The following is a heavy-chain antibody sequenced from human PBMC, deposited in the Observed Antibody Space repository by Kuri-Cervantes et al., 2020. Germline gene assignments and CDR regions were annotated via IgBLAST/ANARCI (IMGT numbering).Heavy chain of an antibody. CDR1: GFTFSSYA. J-gene: IGHJ6*03. D-gene: IGHD2-21*02. CDR2: IYSGGST. Sequence: GGSLRLSCAASGFTFSSYAMSWVRQAPGKGLEWVSVIYSGGSTYYADSVKGRFTISRDNSKNTLYLQMNSLRAEDTAGYYCARVRRGYVVTYYYYYMDVWGKGTTVTVSS. V-gene: IGHV3-53*01. CDR3: ARVRRGYVVTYYYYYMDV.